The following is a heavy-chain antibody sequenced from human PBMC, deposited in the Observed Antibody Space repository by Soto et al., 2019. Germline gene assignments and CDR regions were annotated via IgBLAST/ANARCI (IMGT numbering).Heavy chain of an antibody. J-gene: IGHJ6*02. CDR3: ARSQGSSTSLAIYYYYYYGMDV. CDR1: GCTFSSYA. Sequence: QVQLVQSGAEVKKPGSSVKVSCKSSGCTFSSYAISWVRQAPGQGLEWMGGIIPISGTADYAQKFQGRVTITADESPRTAYMELSSLRSEDTAVYYCARSQGSSTSLAIYYYYYYGMDVWGQGTTVTVSS. V-gene: IGHV1-69*01. D-gene: IGHD2-2*01. CDR2: IIPISGTA.